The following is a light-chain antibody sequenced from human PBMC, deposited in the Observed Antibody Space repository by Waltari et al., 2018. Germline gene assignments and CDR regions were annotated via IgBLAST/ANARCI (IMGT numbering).Light chain of an antibody. CDR3: QSYDSSLSGGV. CDR1: SPNIGAGYD. CDR2: GNS. Sequence: QSVLTQPPSVSGAPGQRVTISCTGSSPNIGAGYDVHWYQQLPGTAPKLLIHGNSERPSGVPDGVSGSKSGTSASLAITGLEAEEEADYYCQSYDSSLSGGVFGGGTKLTVL. V-gene: IGLV1-40*01. J-gene: IGLJ2*01.